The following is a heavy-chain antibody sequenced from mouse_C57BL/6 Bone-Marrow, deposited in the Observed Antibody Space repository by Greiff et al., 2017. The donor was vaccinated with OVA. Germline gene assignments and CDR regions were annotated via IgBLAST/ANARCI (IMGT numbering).Heavy chain of an antibody. V-gene: IGHV1-50*01. CDR1: GYTFTSYW. CDR3: AYDYDGNYAMDY. Sequence: VQLQQPGAELVKPGASVKLSCKASGYTFTSYWMQWVKQRPGQGLEWIGEIDPSDSYTNYNQKFKGKATLTVDTSSSTAYMQLSSLTSEDSAVYYCAYDYDGNYAMDYWGQGTSVTVSS. D-gene: IGHD2-4*01. CDR2: IDPSDSYT. J-gene: IGHJ4*01.